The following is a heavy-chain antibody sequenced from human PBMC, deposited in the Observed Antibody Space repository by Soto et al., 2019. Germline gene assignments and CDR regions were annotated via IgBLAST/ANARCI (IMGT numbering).Heavy chain of an antibody. CDR2: IKSKTDGGTT. V-gene: IGHV3-15*01. Sequence: SWGSLRLSCAASGFTFSNAWMSWVRQAPGKGLEWVGRIKSKTDGGTTDYAAPVKGRFTISRDDSKNTLYLQMNSLKTEDTAVYYCTTSSYYYGSGRYYFDYWGQGTLVTVSS. D-gene: IGHD3-10*01. J-gene: IGHJ4*02. CDR1: GFTFSNAW. CDR3: TTSSYYYGSGRYYFDY.